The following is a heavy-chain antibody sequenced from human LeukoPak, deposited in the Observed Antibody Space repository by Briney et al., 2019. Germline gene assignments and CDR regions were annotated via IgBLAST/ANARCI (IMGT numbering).Heavy chain of an antibody. CDR1: GFTFSSYS. J-gene: IGHJ6*03. CDR3: ARSDEDYVGGNYYYYMDV. Sequence: GGSLRLSCAASGFTFSSYSMNWVRQAPGKGLEWVSSISSSSSYIYYADSVKGRFTISRDNAKNSLYLQMNSLRAEDTAVYYCARSDEDYVGGNYYYYMDVWAKGPRSPSP. V-gene: IGHV3-21*01. D-gene: IGHD4-23*01. CDR2: ISSSSSYI.